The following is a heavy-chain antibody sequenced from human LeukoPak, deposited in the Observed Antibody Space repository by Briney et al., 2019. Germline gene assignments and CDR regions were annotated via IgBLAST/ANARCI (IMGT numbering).Heavy chain of an antibody. CDR1: GYTFTSYA. CDR2: INVGNGNT. Sequence: ASVKVTCKASGYTFTSYAMHWVRQAPGQRLEWMGWINVGNGNTKCSQKFQGRVTITRDTSASTAYMELSSLRSEDTAIYYCARDYSGNSFFDYWGQGTLVTVSS. V-gene: IGHV1-3*01. J-gene: IGHJ4*02. D-gene: IGHD4-23*01. CDR3: ARDYSGNSFFDY.